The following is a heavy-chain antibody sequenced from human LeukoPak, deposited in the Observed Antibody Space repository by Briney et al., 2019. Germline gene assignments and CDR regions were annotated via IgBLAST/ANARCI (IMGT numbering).Heavy chain of an antibody. CDR1: GGSFSGYY. J-gene: IGHJ4*02. CDR2: INHSGST. V-gene: IGHV4-34*01. Sequence: SETVSLTCAVYGGSFSGYYWSWIRQPPGKGLEWIGEINHSGSTNYNPSLKSRVTISVDTSKNQFSLKLSSVTAADTAVYYCARETLQRLLFDYWGQGNLVTVSS. D-gene: IGHD6-25*01. CDR3: ARETLQRLLFDY.